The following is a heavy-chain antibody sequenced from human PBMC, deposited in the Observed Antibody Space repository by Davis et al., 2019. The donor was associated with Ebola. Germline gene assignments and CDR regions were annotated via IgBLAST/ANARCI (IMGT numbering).Heavy chain of an antibody. V-gene: IGHV3-7*01. CDR2: MLHDGSEK. CDR3: ARDNYWKLDY. CDR1: GFALINTW. Sequence: PGGSLRLSCAASGFALINTWMSWVRQAPGKGLEWLANMLHDGSEKYSAGPVKGRFTISRDNARNSFYLQMNSLRVEDMAVYYCARDNYWKLDYWGQGILVTVSS. J-gene: IGHJ4*02. D-gene: IGHD4-11*01.